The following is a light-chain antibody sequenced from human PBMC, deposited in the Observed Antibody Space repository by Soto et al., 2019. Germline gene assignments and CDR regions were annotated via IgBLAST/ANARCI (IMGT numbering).Light chain of an antibody. CDR3: QSYDISLSGVL. Sequence: QSVLTQPHSVSGAPGQRVTIYCTGSSSNIGAGYDVLWYQHLPGTAPKVLIYRNRHRPSGVPDRFSGSKSGSSASLAITGLQADDEADYYCQSYDISLSGVLFGGGTQLTV. J-gene: IGLJ7*01. CDR2: RNR. V-gene: IGLV1-40*01. CDR1: SSNIGAGYD.